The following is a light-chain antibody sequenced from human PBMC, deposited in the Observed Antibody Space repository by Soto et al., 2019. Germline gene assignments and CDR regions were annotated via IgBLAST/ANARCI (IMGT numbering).Light chain of an antibody. CDR1: SSDVGAYKY. CDR2: EVN. CDR3: ISYTTANSRI. Sequence: QSALTQPASVSGSPGQSITISCTGSSSDVGAYKYVSWYQQHPGKTPKLIIYEVNKRPSGGSDRFSGSKSCNTASLTIAGVQTEDEADYYCISYTTANSRIFGGGTKVTVL. J-gene: IGLJ2*01. V-gene: IGLV2-14*01.